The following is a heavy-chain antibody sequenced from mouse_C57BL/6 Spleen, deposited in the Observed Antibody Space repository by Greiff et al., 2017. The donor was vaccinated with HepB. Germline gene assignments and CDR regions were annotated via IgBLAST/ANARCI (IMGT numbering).Heavy chain of an antibody. D-gene: IGHD1-2*01. CDR1: GFTFTDYY. CDR3: ARYYDGGYWYFDV. V-gene: IGHV7-3*01. J-gene: IGHJ1*03. CDR2: IRNKANGYTT. Sequence: EVKLEESGGGLVQPGGSLSLSCAASGFTFTDYYMSWVRQPPGEALEWLGFIRNKANGYTTEYSASVKGRFTISRDTSESILDLQMNALRAEDVATYYCARYYDGGYWYFDVWGTGTTVTVSS.